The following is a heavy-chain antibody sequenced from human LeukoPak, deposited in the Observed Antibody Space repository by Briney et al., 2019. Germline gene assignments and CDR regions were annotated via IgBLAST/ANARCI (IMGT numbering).Heavy chain of an antibody. J-gene: IGHJ6*02. Sequence: APVKVSCKASGYTFTSYGISWVRQAPGQGLEWMGWISAYNGNTNYAQKLQGRVTMTTGTSTSTAYMELRSLRSDDTAVYYCARVGAVAGTYYYYGMDVWGQGTTVTVSS. CDR2: ISAYNGNT. D-gene: IGHD6-19*01. V-gene: IGHV1-18*01. CDR1: GYTFTSYG. CDR3: ARVGAVAGTYYYYGMDV.